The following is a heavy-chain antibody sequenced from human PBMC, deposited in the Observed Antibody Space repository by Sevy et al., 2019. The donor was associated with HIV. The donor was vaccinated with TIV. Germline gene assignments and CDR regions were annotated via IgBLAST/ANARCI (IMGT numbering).Heavy chain of an antibody. V-gene: IGHV3-9*01. CDR2: ISWNSRNI. D-gene: IGHD2-21*01. CDR1: GFPFNDHA. Sequence: SLKISCAASGFPFNDHAMHWVRQVPGKGLEWVSGISWNSRNIGYADSVKGRFTISRDNTRHFVYLEMHSLGPEDTALYYCAKDINRGCDGVNCYSYYYYFYGLDVWGQGTTVTVSS. J-gene: IGHJ6*02. CDR3: AKDINRGCDGVNCYSYYYYFYGLDV.